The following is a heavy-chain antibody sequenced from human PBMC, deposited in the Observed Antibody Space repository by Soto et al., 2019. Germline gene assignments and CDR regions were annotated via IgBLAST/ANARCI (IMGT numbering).Heavy chain of an antibody. CDR2: INQSGST. Sequence: QVQLQQWGAGLLKPSETLSLSCAVYGASFSGYYWNWIRQPPGKGLEGIGEINQSGSTNYSPSLKTRVTILGSSSKKPFPPGVGFLNPADTGGVYCARRFSGTGRYFDYWGQGTLVTVSS. J-gene: IGHJ4*02. CDR3: ARRFSGTGRYFDY. CDR1: GASFSGYY. V-gene: IGHV4-34*02. D-gene: IGHD1-1*01.